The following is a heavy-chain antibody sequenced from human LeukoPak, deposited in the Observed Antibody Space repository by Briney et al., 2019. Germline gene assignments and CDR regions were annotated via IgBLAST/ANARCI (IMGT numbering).Heavy chain of an antibody. CDR2: INPSDGST. CDR1: GYTFTSYY. CDR3: ARDYYDFWSGYSGFSY. Sequence: ASVKVSCKASGYTFTSYYMHWVRQAPGQGLEWMGIINPSDGSTSYAQKFQGRVTMTRDTSTSTVYMELSSLRSEDTAVYYCARDYYDFWSGYSGFSYWGQGTLVTVSS. V-gene: IGHV1-46*01. D-gene: IGHD3-3*01. J-gene: IGHJ4*02.